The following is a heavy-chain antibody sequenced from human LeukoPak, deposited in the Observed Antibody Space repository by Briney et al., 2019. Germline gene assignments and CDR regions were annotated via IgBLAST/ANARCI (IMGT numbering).Heavy chain of an antibody. CDR1: GFTFSSYA. V-gene: IGHV3-30-3*01. J-gene: IGHJ4*02. Sequence: GRSLRLSCAASGFTFSSYAMHWVRQAPGKGLEWVAVISYDGSNKYYADSVKGRFTISRDNSKNTLYLQMSSLRAEDTAVYYCARAPMGHYYDSSGQDWWGQGTLVTVSS. CDR2: ISYDGSNK. D-gene: IGHD3-22*01. CDR3: ARAPMGHYYDSSGQDW.